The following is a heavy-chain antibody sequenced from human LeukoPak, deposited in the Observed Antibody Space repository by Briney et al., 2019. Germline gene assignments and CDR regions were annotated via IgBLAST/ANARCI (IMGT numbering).Heavy chain of an antibody. CDR3: AREVNPYYYMDV. J-gene: IGHJ6*03. D-gene: IGHD4-23*01. Sequence: SETLSLTCTVSGGSISSSSYYWGWIRQPPGKGLEWIGSIYYSGSTFYSPSLKSRVTISVDTSKNQFSLKLSSVTAADTAVYYCAREVNPYYYMDVWGKGTTVTISS. V-gene: IGHV4-39*07. CDR1: GGSISSSSYY. CDR2: IYYSGST.